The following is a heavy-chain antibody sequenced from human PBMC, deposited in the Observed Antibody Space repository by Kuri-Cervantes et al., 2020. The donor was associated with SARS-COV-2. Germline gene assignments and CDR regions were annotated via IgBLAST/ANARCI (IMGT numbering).Heavy chain of an antibody. V-gene: IGHV1-2*02. D-gene: IGHD6-19*01. CDR2: IKPNSGGT. CDR3: ARVESNSGWDMISGPPGWFDF. CDR1: GYGFTGYY. Sequence: ASVKVSCKASGYGFTGYYVHWVRQAPGQGLEWMGWIKPNSGGTNYAQKFQGRVTMTRDTSISTAYMELRRLRSDDTAMYYCARVESNSGWDMISGPPGWFDFWGQGTRGTVSS. J-gene: IGHJ5*01.